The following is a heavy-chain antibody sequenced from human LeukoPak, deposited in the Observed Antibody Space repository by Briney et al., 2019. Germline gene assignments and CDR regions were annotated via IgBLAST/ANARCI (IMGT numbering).Heavy chain of an antibody. D-gene: IGHD3-3*01. V-gene: IGHV3-30*02. J-gene: IGHJ4*02. Sequence: PGGSLRLSCAASGFTFSSSGMHWVRQAPGKGLEWVAFIRSDGTNKYYADSVKGRFTISRDNAKNSLYLQMNSLRAEDTAVYYCARDRADLSDFWSGYSPPHPFDYWGQGTLVTVSS. CDR1: GFTFSSSG. CDR2: IRSDGTNK. CDR3: ARDRADLSDFWSGYSPPHPFDY.